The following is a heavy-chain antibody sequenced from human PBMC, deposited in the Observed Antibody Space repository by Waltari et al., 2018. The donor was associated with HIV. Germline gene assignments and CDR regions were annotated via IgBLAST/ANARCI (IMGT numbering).Heavy chain of an antibody. V-gene: IGHV3-23*04. Sequence: EVQLVESGGSLVQPGESLRLSCAASGFIFNHYAMTWVRQATGKWLEWVQRLDGGGGLTHYADSVRGRFTISRHNSGNTLYRHMNSLRADDTAIYYCAKGLHLRSELDAWGQGTLVTVSS. D-gene: IGHD1-7*01. J-gene: IGHJ5*02. CDR2: LDGGGGLT. CDR3: AKGLHLRSELDA. CDR1: GFIFNHYA.